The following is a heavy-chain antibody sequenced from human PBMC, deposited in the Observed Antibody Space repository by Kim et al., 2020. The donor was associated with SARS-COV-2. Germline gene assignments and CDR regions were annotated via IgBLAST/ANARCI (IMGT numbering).Heavy chain of an antibody. J-gene: IGHJ4*02. CDR2: IYYSGST. V-gene: IGHV4-31*03. Sequence: SETLSLTCTVSGGSISSGGYYWSWIRQHPGKGLEWIGYIYYSGSTYYNPSLKSRVTISVDTSKNQFSLKLSSVTAADTAVYYCARDGPMTTVTEYYFDYWGQGTLVTVSS. CDR1: GGSISSGGYY. CDR3: ARDGPMTTVTEYYFDY. D-gene: IGHD4-17*01.